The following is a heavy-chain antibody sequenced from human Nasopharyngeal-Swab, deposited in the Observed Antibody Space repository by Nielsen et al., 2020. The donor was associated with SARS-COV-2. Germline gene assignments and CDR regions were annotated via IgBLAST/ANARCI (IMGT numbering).Heavy chain of an antibody. CDR1: GGNFISHA. CDR2: IVPIFGTT. J-gene: IGHJ4*02. CDR3: ARGLYSSNNY. Sequence: SVKVSCKASGGNFISHAISWVRQAPGQGLEWVGGIVPIFGTTDYAQHFQGRVTITADKSTSTAYMELSSLRSEDTAVYYCARGLYSSNNYWGQGTLVTVSS. V-gene: IGHV1-69*06. D-gene: IGHD6-13*01.